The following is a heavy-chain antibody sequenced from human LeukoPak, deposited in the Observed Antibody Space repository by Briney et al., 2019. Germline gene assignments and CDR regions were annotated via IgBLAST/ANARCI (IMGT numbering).Heavy chain of an antibody. D-gene: IGHD5-24*01. V-gene: IGHV3-7*03. CDR2: IKQDGSEK. CDR1: GFTFSSYW. Sequence: GGSLRLSCAASGFTFSSYWVSWVRQAPGKGLEWVANIKQDGSEKYYVDSVKGRFTISRDNAKNSLYLQMNSRRAEDTAVYYCARERWLQSSSFDYWGQGTPVTVSS. CDR3: ARERWLQSSSFDY. J-gene: IGHJ4*02.